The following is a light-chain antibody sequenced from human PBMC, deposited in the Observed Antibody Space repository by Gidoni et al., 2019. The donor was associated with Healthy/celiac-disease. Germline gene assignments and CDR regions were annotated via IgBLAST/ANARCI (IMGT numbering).Light chain of an antibody. CDR2: DTC. V-gene: IGKV1-5*01. J-gene: IGKJ1*01. CDR3: QQYNSYST. Sequence: DIHITESTSTLSASVGDIVTITSGASQSISSWLAWYQQKPGKAPKLLIYDTCSLESGVPSRCSGSGSGTEFTLSISSLQPDDFATYYCQQYNSYSTFGQGTKVEIK. CDR1: QSISSW.